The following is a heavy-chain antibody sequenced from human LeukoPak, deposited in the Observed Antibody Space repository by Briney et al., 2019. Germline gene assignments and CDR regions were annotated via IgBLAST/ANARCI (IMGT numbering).Heavy chain of an antibody. CDR3: ARDTHYYDSSGYYQGPLNY. CDR2: ISAYNGNT. D-gene: IGHD3-22*01. Sequence: GASVTVSCKASGYTFTSYGISWVRQAPGQGLEWMGWISAYNGNTNYAQKLQGRVTMTTDTSTSTAYMELRSLRSDDTAVYYCARDTHYYDSSGYYQGPLNYWGQGTLVTVSS. J-gene: IGHJ4*02. V-gene: IGHV1-18*01. CDR1: GYTFTSYG.